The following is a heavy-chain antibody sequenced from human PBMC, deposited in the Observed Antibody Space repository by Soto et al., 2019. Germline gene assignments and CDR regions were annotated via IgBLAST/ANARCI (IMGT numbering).Heavy chain of an antibody. Sequence: SETLSLTCTVSGGSISSGGYYWSWIRQHPGKGLEWIGYIYYSGSTYYNPSLKSRVTISVDTSKNQFSLKLSSVTAADTAVYYCARASYGAPDYWGQGTLVTVSS. CDR2: IYYSGST. J-gene: IGHJ4*02. CDR1: GGSISSGGYY. CDR3: ARASYGAPDY. D-gene: IGHD4-17*01. V-gene: IGHV4-31*03.